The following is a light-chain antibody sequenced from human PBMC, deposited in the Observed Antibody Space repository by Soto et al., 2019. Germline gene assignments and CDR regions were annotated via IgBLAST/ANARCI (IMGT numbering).Light chain of an antibody. CDR2: AAS. CDR1: QSISSY. Sequence: DIQMTQSPSSLSASVGDRVTITRRASQSISSYLNWYQQKPGKAPKFLIYAASSLQSGVPSRFSGSGSGTDFTLTISSLQPEDFATYYCQQSYSIPITFGQGTRLEIK. J-gene: IGKJ5*01. CDR3: QQSYSIPIT. V-gene: IGKV1-39*01.